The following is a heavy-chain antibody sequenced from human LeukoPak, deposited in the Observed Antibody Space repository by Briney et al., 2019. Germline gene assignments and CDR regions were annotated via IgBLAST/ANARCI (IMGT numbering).Heavy chain of an antibody. J-gene: IGHJ4*02. CDR1: GGTFSSYA. Sequence: ASVKVSCKASGGTFSSYAISWVRQAPGRGLEWMGGIIPIFGTANYAQKFQGRVTITADKSTSTAYMELSSLRSEDTAVYYCARDRNYYDSSGYFDYWGQGTLVTVSS. CDR2: IIPIFGTA. CDR3: ARDRNYYDSSGYFDY. D-gene: IGHD3-22*01. V-gene: IGHV1-69*06.